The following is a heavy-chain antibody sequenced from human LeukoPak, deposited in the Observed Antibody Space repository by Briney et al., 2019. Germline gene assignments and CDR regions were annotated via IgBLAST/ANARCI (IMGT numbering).Heavy chain of an antibody. CDR3: ARGRAAPDYYYYYYMDV. CDR2: MKPNSGNT. D-gene: IGHD6-6*01. Sequence: GASVKVSCKASGYTFTSYDINWVRQATGQGLEWMGWMKPNSGNTDYAQKLQGRVTMTTDTSTSTAYMELRSLRSDDTAVYYCARGRAAPDYYYYYYMDVWGKGTTVTVSS. J-gene: IGHJ6*03. V-gene: IGHV1-8*01. CDR1: GYTFTSYD.